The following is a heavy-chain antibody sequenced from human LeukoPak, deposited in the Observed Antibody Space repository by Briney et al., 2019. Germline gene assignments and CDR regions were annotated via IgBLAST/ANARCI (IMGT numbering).Heavy chain of an antibody. CDR1: GFTFSSYW. D-gene: IGHD3-22*01. V-gene: IGHV3-7*01. Sequence: GGSLRLSCAASGFTFSSYWMSWVRQAPGKGLEWVANIKQDGSEKYYVDSVKGRFTISRDNAKNSLYLQMNSLRAEDTAVYYCARDPTPYYYDSSGYYYGMDVWGQGTTVTVSS. CDR2: IKQDGSEK. J-gene: IGHJ6*02. CDR3: ARDPTPYYYDSSGYYYGMDV.